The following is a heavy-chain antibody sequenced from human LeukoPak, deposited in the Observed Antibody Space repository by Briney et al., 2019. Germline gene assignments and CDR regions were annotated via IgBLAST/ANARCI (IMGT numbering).Heavy chain of an antibody. CDR3: AREPPIRIAAADVNWFDP. J-gene: IGHJ5*02. V-gene: IGHV1-18*01. D-gene: IGHD6-13*01. CDR2: ISAYNGNT. Sequence: ASVKVSCKASGYTFTTYGISWVRQAPGQGLEWMGWISAYNGNTNYAQKLQGRVTMTTDTSTSTAYMELRSLRSDDTAVYYCAREPPIRIAAADVNWFDPWGQGTLVTVSS. CDR1: GYTFTTYG.